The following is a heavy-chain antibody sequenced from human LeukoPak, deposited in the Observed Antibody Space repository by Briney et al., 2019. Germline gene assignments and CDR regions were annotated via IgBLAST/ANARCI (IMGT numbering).Heavy chain of an antibody. V-gene: IGHV3-33*01. CDR2: VSYAGTNK. Sequence: PGGSLRLSCVASGFTFSSYGMHWVRQAPGKGLEWVAVVSYAGTNKYYADSVKGRFTISRDNSKNTLYLQMNSLRAEDTAVYYCARDISSRYFDLWGQGTLVTVSS. CDR3: ARDISSRYFDL. CDR1: GFTFSSYG. J-gene: IGHJ4*02.